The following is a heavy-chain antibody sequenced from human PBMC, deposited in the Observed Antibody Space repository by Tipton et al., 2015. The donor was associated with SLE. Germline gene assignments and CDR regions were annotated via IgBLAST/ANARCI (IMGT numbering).Heavy chain of an antibody. V-gene: IGHV4-34*01. CDR2: INENGRA. D-gene: IGHD2-2*01. CDR3: ARMGLCTTTTCNEGAFDV. J-gene: IGHJ3*01. Sequence: TLSLTCAVYGGSLSDYYWSWIRQPPGKGLEWIGEINENGRATYNPSLKSRVTMSVDTSKSQFSLKLTFVSAADTAIYYCARMGLCTTTTCNEGAFDVWGQGSMVTVSS. CDR1: GGSLSDYY.